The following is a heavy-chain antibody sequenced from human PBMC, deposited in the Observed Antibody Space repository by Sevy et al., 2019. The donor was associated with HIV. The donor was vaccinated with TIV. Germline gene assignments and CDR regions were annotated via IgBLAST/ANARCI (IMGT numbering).Heavy chain of an antibody. V-gene: IGHV1-69*13. CDR2: IIPIFGTT. CDR3: ARGGRIIMIGNPNRDYYMDV. J-gene: IGHJ6*03. D-gene: IGHD3-22*01. Sequence: ASVKVSCKASGGTFNSYAVTWVRQAPGQGLEWMGGIIPIFGTTNYAQKFQGRVTISAVESTNTAYMELSSLTSEDTGVYYCARGGRIIMIGNPNRDYYMDVWGTGTTVTVSS. CDR1: GGTFNSYA.